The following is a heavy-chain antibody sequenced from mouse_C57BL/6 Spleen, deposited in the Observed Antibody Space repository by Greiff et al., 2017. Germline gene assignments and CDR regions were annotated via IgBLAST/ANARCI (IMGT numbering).Heavy chain of an antibody. CDR1: GYTFTDYY. D-gene: IGHD1-1*01. V-gene: IGHV1-19*01. CDR2: INPYNGGT. Sequence: QLQESGPVLVKPGASVKMSCKASGYTFTDYYMNWVKQSHGKSLEWIGVINPYNGGTSYNQKFKGKATLTVDKSSSTAYMGLNSLTSEDSAVYYCAREGDYGSSYDFDYWGQGTTLTVSS. J-gene: IGHJ2*01. CDR3: AREGDYGSSYDFDY.